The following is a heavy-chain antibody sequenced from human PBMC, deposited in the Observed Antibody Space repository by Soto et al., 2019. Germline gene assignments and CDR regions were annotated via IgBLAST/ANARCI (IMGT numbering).Heavy chain of an antibody. J-gene: IGHJ5*02. Sequence: ASVKVSCKASGYTFTSYGISWVRQAPGQGLEWMGWISAYNGNTNYAQKLQGRVTMTTDTSTSTAYMELRSLRSDDAAVYYCARVRVVNGWYVDWFYPRGRRTLVTVSS. CDR1: GYTFTSYG. V-gene: IGHV1-18*01. CDR2: ISAYNGNT. CDR3: ARVRVVNGWYVDWFYP. D-gene: IGHD6-19*01.